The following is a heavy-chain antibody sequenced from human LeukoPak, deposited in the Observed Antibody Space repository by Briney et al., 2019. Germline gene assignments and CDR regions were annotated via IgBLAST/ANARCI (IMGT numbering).Heavy chain of an antibody. CDR1: GFTFISSW. D-gene: IGHD2-2*03. CDR2: IRSTPDGGAT. V-gene: IGHV3-15*01. J-gene: IGHJ4*02. CDR3: ATDLHFGYCTATSCANY. Sequence: GGSLRLSCAASGFTFISSWMTWVRQAPGKGLEWVGRIRSTPDGGATDYAAPVKGRFTISRDDSKNTLYLQMSSLRTEDTAVYYCATDLHFGYCTATSCANYWGEGTLVTVSS.